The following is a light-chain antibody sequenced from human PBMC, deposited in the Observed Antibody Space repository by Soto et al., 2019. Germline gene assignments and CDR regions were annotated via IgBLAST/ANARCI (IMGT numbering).Light chain of an antibody. J-gene: IGLJ1*01. Sequence: QSALTQPPSASGSPGQSVTISCTETSSDIGGYDYVSWYRQHPGKAPKLMIYEVTKRPSGVPGRFSGSKSGNTASLTVSGLQAEDEADYYCSSYAGSYTPYVFGTGTQLTVL. CDR2: EVT. CDR3: SSYAGSYTPYV. V-gene: IGLV2-8*01. CDR1: SSDIGGYDY.